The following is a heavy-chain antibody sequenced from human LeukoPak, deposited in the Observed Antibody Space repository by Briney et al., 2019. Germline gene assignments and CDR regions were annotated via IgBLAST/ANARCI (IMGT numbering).Heavy chain of an antibody. J-gene: IGHJ6*03. D-gene: IGHD1-7*01. Sequence: SETLSLTCAVYGGSFSNYYWSWIRQPPGKGLEWIGEINDSGRTNYNPSLMGRVTVSVDTSKNQFSLRLTSVTATDTAVYYCARRWNYGRNYYIDVWGKGATVSVPS. CDR1: GGSFSNYY. V-gene: IGHV4-34*01. CDR3: ARRWNYGRNYYIDV. CDR2: INDSGRT.